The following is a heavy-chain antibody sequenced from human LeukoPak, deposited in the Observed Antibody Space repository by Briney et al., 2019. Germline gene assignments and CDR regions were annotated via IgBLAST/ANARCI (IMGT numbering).Heavy chain of an antibody. CDR1: GGSISSYY. D-gene: IGHD3-22*01. CDR2: IYYSGST. CDR3: ARVIPDSSGYYVDY. J-gene: IGHJ4*02. V-gene: IGHV4-30-4*01. Sequence: PSETLSLTCTVSGGSISSYYWSWIRQPPGKGLEWIGYIYYSGSTYYNPSLKSRVTISVDTSKNQFSLKLSSVTAADTAVYSCARVIPDSSGYYVDYWGQGTLVTVSS.